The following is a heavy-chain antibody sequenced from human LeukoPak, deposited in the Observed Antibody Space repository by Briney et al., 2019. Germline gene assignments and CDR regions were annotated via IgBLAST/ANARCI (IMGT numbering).Heavy chain of an antibody. CDR2: INPSGGST. D-gene: IGHD3-22*01. CDR1: GYTFTSYY. Sequence: ASVKVSCKASGYTFTSYYMHWVRQAPGQGLEWMGIINPSGGSTTYSQKFQGRVTMTRETSTSTVYMELSSLRSEDTAVYYCARGGYYDSSGPTWDWFDPWGQGTLVTVSS. V-gene: IGHV1-46*01. CDR3: ARGGYYDSSGPTWDWFDP. J-gene: IGHJ5*02.